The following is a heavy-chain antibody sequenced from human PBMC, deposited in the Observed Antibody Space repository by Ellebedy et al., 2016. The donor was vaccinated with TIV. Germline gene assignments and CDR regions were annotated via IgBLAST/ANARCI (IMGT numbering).Heavy chain of an antibody. CDR3: TVWVGGMDV. Sequence: GESLKISCAASGSTFSSYAMHWVRQAPGKGLEWVAAISHDGSNEHYADSVKGRFTISRDSSKNTLYLQMNSLRPEDTAVYYTTVWVGGMDVWGQGTTVTVSS. CDR2: ISHDGSNE. J-gene: IGHJ6*02. D-gene: IGHD4-17*01. V-gene: IGHV3-30*01. CDR1: GSTFSSYA.